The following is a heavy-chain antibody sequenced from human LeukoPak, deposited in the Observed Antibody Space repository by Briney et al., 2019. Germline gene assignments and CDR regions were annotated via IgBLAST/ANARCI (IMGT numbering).Heavy chain of an antibody. Sequence: GGSLRLSCAASGFSFSSYSMNWVRQAPGKGLEWVSSISSGSNYIYYADSAKGRFTISRDNAKNSLYLQMNSLRAEDTAVYYCAREDIVVVPAVWSYYYYMDVWGKGTTVTVSS. D-gene: IGHD2-2*01. J-gene: IGHJ6*03. V-gene: IGHV3-21*01. CDR2: ISSGSNYI. CDR1: GFSFSSYS. CDR3: AREDIVVVPAVWSYYYYMDV.